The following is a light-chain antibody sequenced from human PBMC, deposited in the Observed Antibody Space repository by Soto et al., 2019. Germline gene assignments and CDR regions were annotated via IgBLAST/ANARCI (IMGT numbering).Light chain of an antibody. Sequence: QSALTQPPSASGSPGQSVTISCTGTSSDIGGYTYVSWYQHHPGKAPKLMIYEVSKRPSGVPDRFSGSKSVNTASLTVSGLQAEDDADYYCTSYAGSNSYVFGTGTKLTVL. CDR2: EVS. CDR3: TSYAGSNSYV. CDR1: SSDIGGYTY. V-gene: IGLV2-8*01. J-gene: IGLJ1*01.